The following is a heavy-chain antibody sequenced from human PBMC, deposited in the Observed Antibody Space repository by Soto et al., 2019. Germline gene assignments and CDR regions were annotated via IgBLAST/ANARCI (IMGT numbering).Heavy chain of an antibody. CDR2: IKQDGSQT. J-gene: IGHJ3*02. CDR1: GFTFSSYW. D-gene: IGHD2-8*01. Sequence: EAQLVESGGGLVQPGGSLRLSCAASGFTFSSYWMTWVRQAPGKGLEWVASIKQDGSQTYYVGSVEGRITISRDNAKNLLYLQMNNLRAEDTAVYYCARDGGQWPGLRRMSDAFDIWGQGTMVTVSS. V-gene: IGHV3-7*01. CDR3: ARDGGQWPGLRRMSDAFDI.